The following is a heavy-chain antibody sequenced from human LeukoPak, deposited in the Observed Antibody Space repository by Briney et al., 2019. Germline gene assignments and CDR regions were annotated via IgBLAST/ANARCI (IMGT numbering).Heavy chain of an antibody. CDR1: GGTFSSYA. D-gene: IGHD5-18*01. Sequence: GASVKVSCKASGGTFSSYAISWVRQAPGQGLEWMGRIIPILGIANYAQKFQGRVTITADKSTSTAYMELSSLRSEDTAVYYCAGPKGYSYGYPELYYFDYWGQGTLVTVSS. CDR2: IIPILGIA. CDR3: AGPKGYSYGYPELYYFDY. V-gene: IGHV1-69*04. J-gene: IGHJ4*02.